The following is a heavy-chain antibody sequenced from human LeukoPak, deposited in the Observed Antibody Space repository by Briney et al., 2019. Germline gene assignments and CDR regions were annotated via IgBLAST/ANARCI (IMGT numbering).Heavy chain of an antibody. CDR3: ARGSIVGATRYNWFDP. V-gene: IGHV1-2*06. D-gene: IGHD1-26*01. CDR1: GYTFTGYY. J-gene: IGHJ5*02. CDR2: INPNSGGT. Sequence: ASVKVSFKASGYTFTGYYMHWVRQAPGQGLEWMGRINPNSGGTNYAQKFQGRVTMTRDTSISTAYMELSRLRSDDTAVYYCARGSIVGATRYNWFDPWGQGTLVTVSS.